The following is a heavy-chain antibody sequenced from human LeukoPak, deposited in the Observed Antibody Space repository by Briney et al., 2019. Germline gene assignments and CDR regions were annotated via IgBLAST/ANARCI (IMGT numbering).Heavy chain of an antibody. J-gene: IGHJ3*02. CDR2: IGAAGDT. CDR1: GFTFSSYD. D-gene: IGHD3-10*01. V-gene: IGHV3-13*01. Sequence: GSLRLSCAASGFTFSSYDMHWVRQITGKGLEWVSRIGAAGDTNYPGSVKGRFTISRENAKKSLYLQMNSLRAGDTAMYFCTRGQPGGFDIWGQGTMVTVSS. CDR3: TRGQPGGFDI.